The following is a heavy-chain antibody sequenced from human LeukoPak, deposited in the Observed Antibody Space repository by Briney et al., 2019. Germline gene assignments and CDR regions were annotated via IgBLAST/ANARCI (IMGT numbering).Heavy chain of an antibody. J-gene: IGHJ6*02. Sequence: SVKVSCKASGYTFTGYYMHWVRQAPGQGLEWMGRIIPILGIANYAQKFQGRVTITADKSTSTAYMELSSLRSEDTAVYYCARVTKGYDFWSGYYTDTYYYYGMDVWGQGTTVTVSS. CDR2: IIPILGIA. D-gene: IGHD3-3*01. CDR3: ARVTKGYDFWSGYYTDTYYYYGMDV. V-gene: IGHV1-69*04. CDR1: GYTFTGYY.